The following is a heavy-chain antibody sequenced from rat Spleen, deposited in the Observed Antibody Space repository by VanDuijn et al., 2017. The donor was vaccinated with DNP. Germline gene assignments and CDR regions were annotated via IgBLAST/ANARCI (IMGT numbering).Heavy chain of an antibody. V-gene: IGHV5-58*01. D-gene: IGHD1-11*01. Sequence: EVQLVESGGGLVQPGRSMKLSCAASGFTFSNRWMFWIRQAPGKGLEWMASINTDGGSTYYPDSVKGRFTISRDNAENTVYLQMNSLRSDDTAAYYCARHGDYGGYYFDYWGQGVMVTVSS. CDR3: ARHGDYGGYYFDY. CDR1: GFTFSNRW. CDR2: INTDGGST. J-gene: IGHJ2*01.